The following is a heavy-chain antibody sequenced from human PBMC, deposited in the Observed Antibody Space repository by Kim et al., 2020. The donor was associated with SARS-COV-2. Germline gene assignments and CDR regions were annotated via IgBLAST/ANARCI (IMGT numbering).Heavy chain of an antibody. Sequence: GGSLRLSCAASGFSFSSYAMHWVRQAPGKGLEWVGDILYDGSDKFYADSVKGRFTISRDNSKSTLYLQMNSLRAEDTAVYYCAREGGDCGGGSCYSFDYWSQGTLVTVSS. D-gene: IGHD2-15*01. CDR1: GFSFSSYA. CDR3: AREGGDCGGGSCYSFDY. CDR2: ILYDGSDK. J-gene: IGHJ4*02. V-gene: IGHV3-30*04.